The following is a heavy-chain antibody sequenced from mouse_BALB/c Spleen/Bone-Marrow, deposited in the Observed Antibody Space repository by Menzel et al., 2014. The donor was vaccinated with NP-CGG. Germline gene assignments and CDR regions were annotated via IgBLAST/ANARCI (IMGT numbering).Heavy chain of an antibody. J-gene: IGHJ4*01. CDR1: GFSLTGYG. CDR2: IWGDGST. CDR3: ARFLDGHSLLYAMDY. Sequence: VQGVESGPGLVAPSQSLSITCTVSGFSLTGYGVNWVRQPPGKGLEWLGMIWGDGSTDYNSALKSRLSISKDNSKSQVFLKMNSLQTDDTARYYCARFLDGHSLLYAMDYWGQGTSVTVSS. D-gene: IGHD2-3*01. V-gene: IGHV2-6-7*01.